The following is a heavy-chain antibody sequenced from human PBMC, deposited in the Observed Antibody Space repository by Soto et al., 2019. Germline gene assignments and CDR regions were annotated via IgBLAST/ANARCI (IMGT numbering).Heavy chain of an antibody. CDR3: ARPSGDYDHDEGYFQH. V-gene: IGHV3-9*01. Sequence: EVQLVESGGGLVQPGRSLRLSCAASGFTFDDYAMHWVRQAPGKGLERVSGISWNSGSIGYADSVKGRFTISRDNAKNSLYLQMNSLRAEDTALYYCARPSGDYDHDEGYFQHWGQGTLVTVSS. J-gene: IGHJ1*01. D-gene: IGHD3-3*01. CDR2: ISWNSGSI. CDR1: GFTFDDYA.